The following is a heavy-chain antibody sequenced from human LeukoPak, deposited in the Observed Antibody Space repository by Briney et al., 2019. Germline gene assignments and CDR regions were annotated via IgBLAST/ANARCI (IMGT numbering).Heavy chain of an antibody. CDR2: IYYSGST. J-gene: IGHJ4*02. CDR3: ARKKRVDPFDY. Sequence: SETLSLTCTVSGGSMSSNSYYWGWIRQPPGKGLEWIGSIYYSGSTYYNPPLKSRVTISVDTSKNQFSLKLSSVTAADTAVYYCARKKRVDPFDYWGQGTLVTVSS. D-gene: IGHD3-3*01. CDR1: GGSMSSNSYY. V-gene: IGHV4-39*01.